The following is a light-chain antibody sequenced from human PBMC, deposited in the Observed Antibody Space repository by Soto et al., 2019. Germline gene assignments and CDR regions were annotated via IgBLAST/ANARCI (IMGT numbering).Light chain of an antibody. CDR1: SSDVGGYNY. CDR2: DVS. V-gene: IGLV2-14*01. J-gene: IGLJ1*01. Sequence: QSVLTQRASVSGSPGQSITISCTGTSSDVGGYNYVSWYQEHPGKAPKLMIYDVSNRPSGVSNRFSGSKSGNTASLTISGLQAEDEADYYCSSYTSDSTYVFGTGTKVTVL. CDR3: SSYTSDSTYV.